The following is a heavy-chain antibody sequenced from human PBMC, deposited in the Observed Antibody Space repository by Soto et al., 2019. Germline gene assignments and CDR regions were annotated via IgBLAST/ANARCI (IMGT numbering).Heavy chain of an antibody. V-gene: IGHV3-9*01. CDR1: GFTFDDYA. CDR2: ISWNSGDI. D-gene: IGHD3-3*01. Sequence: GGSLRLSCAASGFTFDDYAMHWVRQAPGKGLEWVSGISWNSGDIAYADAVKGRFTISRDNAKNSLYLQMNSLRGEGTALYYCAKDMAHYDFWGNNQRCLYVWRQGTTVTISS. CDR3: AKDMAHYDFWGNNQRCLYV. J-gene: IGHJ6*02.